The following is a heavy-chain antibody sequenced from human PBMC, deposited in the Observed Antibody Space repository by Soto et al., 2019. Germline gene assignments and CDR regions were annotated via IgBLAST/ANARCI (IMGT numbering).Heavy chain of an antibody. Sequence: GASVKVSCKASGYTFTGYYMHWVRQAPGQGLEWMGWINPNSGGTNYAKKFQGRVTMTRDTSISTAYMELSRLRSDDTAVYYCARDIGFIRSGYYSYFDYWGQGTLVTVSS. CDR1: GYTFTGYY. J-gene: IGHJ4*02. V-gene: IGHV1-2*02. CDR3: ARDIGFIRSGYYSYFDY. CDR2: INPNSGGT. D-gene: IGHD3-3*01.